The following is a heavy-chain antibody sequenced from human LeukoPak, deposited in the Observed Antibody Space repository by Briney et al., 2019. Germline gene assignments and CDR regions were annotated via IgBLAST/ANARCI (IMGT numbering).Heavy chain of an antibody. D-gene: IGHD3-22*01. CDR3: ARVNYYDSYYYYMDV. J-gene: IGHJ6*03. CDR2: IIPIFGTA. Sequence: IIPIFGTANYPQKFQGRVTITTEEYTSTAYMELSSLRSEDTAVYYCARVNYYDSYYYYMDVWGKGTTATVSS. V-gene: IGHV1-69*05.